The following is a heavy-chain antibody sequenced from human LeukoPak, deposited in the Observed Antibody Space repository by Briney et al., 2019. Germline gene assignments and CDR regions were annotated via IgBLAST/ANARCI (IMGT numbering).Heavy chain of an antibody. D-gene: IGHD3-3*01. CDR3: ARDGGAPSRITIFGVVPPYYYMDV. J-gene: IGHJ6*03. V-gene: IGHV3-30-3*01. CDR2: ISYDGSNK. CDR1: GFTFSSYA. Sequence: PGGSLRLSCAASGFTFSSYAMHWVRRAPGKGLEWVAVISYDGSNKYYADSVKGRFTISRDNSKNTLYLQMNSLRAEDTAVYYCARDGGAPSRITIFGVVPPYYYMDVWGKGTTVTVSS.